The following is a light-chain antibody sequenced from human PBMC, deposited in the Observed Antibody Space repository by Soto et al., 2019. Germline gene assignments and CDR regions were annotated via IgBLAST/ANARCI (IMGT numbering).Light chain of an antibody. Sequence: QSVLTQPPSVSEAPGQRVTISCTGSSSNIGAGYEAHWYQQVPGTAPKLLIYENNNRPSGVPDRFSGSKSGTSASLAITGLQAEDEAEYYCQSYDSSLSGYVFGTGTEVT. CDR1: SSNIGAGYE. CDR2: ENN. J-gene: IGLJ1*01. V-gene: IGLV1-40*01. CDR3: QSYDSSLSGYV.